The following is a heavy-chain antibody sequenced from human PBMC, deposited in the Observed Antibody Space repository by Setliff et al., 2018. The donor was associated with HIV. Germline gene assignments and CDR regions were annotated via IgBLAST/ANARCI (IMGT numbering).Heavy chain of an antibody. V-gene: IGHV3-30*03. CDR1: GFSFNVYA. CDR2: ISFDGNNY. D-gene: IGHD3-10*01. CDR3: VRGGLYGSGSFFGWGYFDF. Sequence: GGSLRLSCVASGFSFNVYAMHWVRQTPGKGLEWMAVISFDGNNYYYSDSLKGRFSISRDNSKNTVYLQMNRLRPDDTAVYYCVRGGLYGSGSFFGWGYFDFWGQGSLVTVSS. J-gene: IGHJ4*02.